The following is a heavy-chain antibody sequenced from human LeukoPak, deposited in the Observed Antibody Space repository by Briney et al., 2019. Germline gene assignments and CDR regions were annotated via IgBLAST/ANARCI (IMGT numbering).Heavy chain of an antibody. D-gene: IGHD5-12*01. CDR2: IGSFGTTI. CDR3: AKVATEAFYFDF. V-gene: IGHV3-48*04. Sequence: GGSLRLSCAASGFTFSTYTMNWVRQAPGKGLEWVSYIGSFGTTISYADSVKGRFTISRDNAKSSLYLQMSSLRAEDTAVYYCAKVATEAFYFDFWGQGTLVTVSS. CDR1: GFTFSTYT. J-gene: IGHJ4*02.